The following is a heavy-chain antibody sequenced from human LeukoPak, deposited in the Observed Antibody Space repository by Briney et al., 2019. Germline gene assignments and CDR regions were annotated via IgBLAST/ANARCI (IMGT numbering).Heavy chain of an antibody. V-gene: IGHV3-48*03. CDR1: GFTFSTYE. CDR2: ISRSGRPI. D-gene: IGHD3-3*01. Sequence: GGSLRLSCAASGFTFSTYEMNWVREAPGKGLGWVSFISRSGRPIYYADSMRGRFTISRDNAKNSLYLQMNSLRVDDTAVYYCQIPTSGYWGQGTLVTVSS. J-gene: IGHJ4*02. CDR3: QIPTSGY.